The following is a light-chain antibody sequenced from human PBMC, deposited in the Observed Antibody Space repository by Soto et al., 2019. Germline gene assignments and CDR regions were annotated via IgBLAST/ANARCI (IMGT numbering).Light chain of an antibody. J-gene: IGKJ1*01. CDR2: DAS. CDR1: QSVNRY. V-gene: IGKV3-11*01. Sequence: EIVLTQSPAILSLSPGERATLSCWASQSVNRYLVWYQQKPGQAPRLLMYDASKRATGIPARFSGSGSGTDFTLTISSLEPEDFAVYYCQQRDIWPWTFGQGTKVDIK. CDR3: QQRDIWPWT.